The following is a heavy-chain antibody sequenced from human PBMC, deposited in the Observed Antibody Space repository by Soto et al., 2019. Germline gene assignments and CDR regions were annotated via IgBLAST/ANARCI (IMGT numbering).Heavy chain of an antibody. D-gene: IGHD2-21*02. V-gene: IGHV4-31*03. J-gene: IGHJ4*02. CDR3: ARDRCSGGDCYLGY. Sequence: SETLSLTCTVSGDSVSIGSNYLTWIRHHPGKGLEWVGFMHSRGRTYYNPSLKGRITISIDTSKNLFSLKVTSLTAADTAVYYCARDRCSGGDCYLGYWGQGTPITVSP. CDR2: MHSRGRT. CDR1: GDSVSIGSNY.